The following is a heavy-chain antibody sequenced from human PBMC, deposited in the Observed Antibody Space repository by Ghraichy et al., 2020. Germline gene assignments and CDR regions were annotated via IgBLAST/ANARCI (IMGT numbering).Heavy chain of an antibody. J-gene: IGHJ6*02. CDR2: IYHSGRG. CDR1: GVSISSGPHS. Sequence: SETLSLTCNVSGVSISSGPHSWTWIRQPPGKTLEWIGYIYHSGRGHYNPSLKSRVTISVDSYRNQFSLYLSSVTAADEAIYYCAVLASHGVDVWGQGTTVTVSS. D-gene: IGHD3-3*01. CDR3: AVLASHGVDV. V-gene: IGHV4-30-2*01.